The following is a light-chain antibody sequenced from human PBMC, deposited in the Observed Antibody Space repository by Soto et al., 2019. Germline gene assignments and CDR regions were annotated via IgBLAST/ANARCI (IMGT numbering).Light chain of an antibody. Sequence: DIQMTQSLSSLSASVGDRFTITCRASQSISSWLAWYQQKPGKAPKLLIYKASSLESGVPSRFSGSGSGTEFTLTISSLQPDDFATYYCQQYNSYPWTFGQGTKVDIK. V-gene: IGKV1-5*03. CDR2: KAS. J-gene: IGKJ1*01. CDR3: QQYNSYPWT. CDR1: QSISSW.